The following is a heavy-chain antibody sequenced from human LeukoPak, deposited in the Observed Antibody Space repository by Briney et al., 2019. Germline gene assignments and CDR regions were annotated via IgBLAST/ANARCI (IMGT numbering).Heavy chain of an antibody. CDR3: ARVRGGN. CDR2: INEYGTT. J-gene: IGHJ4*02. D-gene: IGHD3-16*01. CDR1: GFTFSDFW. V-gene: IGHV3-74*01. Sequence: GGSLRLSCAASGFTFSDFWMYWVRHAPGKGLVWISNINEYGTTAYADSVKGRFTISRDNAKNILYLQMNSLRAEDTAVYYCARVRGGNWGRGTLVTVSS.